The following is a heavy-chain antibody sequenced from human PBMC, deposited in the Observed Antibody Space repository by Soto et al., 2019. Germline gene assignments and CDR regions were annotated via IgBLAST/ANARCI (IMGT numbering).Heavy chain of an antibody. J-gene: IGHJ5*02. CDR1: GYTFTSYY. CDR3: ASMTTQAGWFDP. CDR2: INPSGGST. D-gene: IGHD4-17*01. V-gene: IGHV1-46*01. Sequence: ASVKVSCKASGYTFTSYYMHWVRQAPGQGLEWMGIINPSGGSTSYGQKFQGRVTMTRDTSTSTVYMELSSLRSEDTAVYYCASMTTQAGWFDPWGQGTLVTVSS.